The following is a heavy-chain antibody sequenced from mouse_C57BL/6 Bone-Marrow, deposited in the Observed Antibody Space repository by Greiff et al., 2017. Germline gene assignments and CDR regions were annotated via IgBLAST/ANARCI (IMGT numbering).Heavy chain of an antibody. CDR1: GYTFTDYY. D-gene: IGHD4-1*01. CDR2: IYPGSGNT. CDR3: ARRHWDYYAMDY. Sequence: QVQLQQSGAELVRPGASVKLSCKASGYTFTDYYINWVKQRPGQGLEWIARIYPGSGNTYYNEKFKGKATLTAEKSSSTAYMQLSSLTSEDSAVYFCARRHWDYYAMDYWGQGTSVTVSS. V-gene: IGHV1-76*01. J-gene: IGHJ4*01.